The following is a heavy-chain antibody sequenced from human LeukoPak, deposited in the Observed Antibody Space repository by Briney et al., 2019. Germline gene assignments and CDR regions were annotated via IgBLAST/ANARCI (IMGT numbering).Heavy chain of an antibody. D-gene: IGHD3-16*01. CDR3: ARHRRIIRSPFDY. V-gene: IGHV4-59*08. CDR2: IYYSGST. Sequence: SETLSLTCTVSGGSIRSYYWSWIRQPPGKGLEWIGYIYYSGSTNYNPSLKSRVTISVDTSKNQFSLKLSSVTAADTAVYCCARHRRIIRSPFDYWSQGTLVTVSS. CDR1: GGSIRSYY. J-gene: IGHJ4*02.